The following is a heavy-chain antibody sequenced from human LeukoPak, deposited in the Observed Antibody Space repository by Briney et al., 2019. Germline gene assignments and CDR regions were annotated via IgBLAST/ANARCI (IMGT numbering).Heavy chain of an antibody. D-gene: IGHD2-21*01. CDR3: ARGILEGVDV. CDR1: GYTFTSYD. Sequence: ASVKVSCKASGYTFTSYDINWVRQATGQGLEWMGWVNPNSGHAGSPQKFQGRVTMTRDTSISIAYMELSSLTSEDTAVYYCARGILEGVDVWGQGTAVTVSS. V-gene: IGHV1-8*01. J-gene: IGHJ6*02. CDR2: VNPNSGHA.